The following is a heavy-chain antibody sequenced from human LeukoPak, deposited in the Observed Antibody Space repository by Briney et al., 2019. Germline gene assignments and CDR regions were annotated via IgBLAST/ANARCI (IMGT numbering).Heavy chain of an antibody. D-gene: IGHD3-22*01. Sequence: GGSLRLSCAASGFSFSTYWMSWVRQAPGKGLEWVASIKHDASEKYYVDSVKGRFTISRDNSKNTLYLQMNSLRAEDTAVYYCAREYRTYYYDSSGYTLGYWGQGTLVTVSS. CDR1: GFSFSTYW. CDR2: IKHDASEK. V-gene: IGHV3-7*01. CDR3: AREYRTYYYDSSGYTLGY. J-gene: IGHJ4*02.